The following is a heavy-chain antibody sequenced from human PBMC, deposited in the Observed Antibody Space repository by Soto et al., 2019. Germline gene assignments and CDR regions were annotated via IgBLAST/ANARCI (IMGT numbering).Heavy chain of an antibody. CDR1: GYTFTGYY. J-gene: IGHJ6*02. D-gene: IGHD5-12*01. CDR2: INPNSGGT. Sequence: QVQLVQSGAEVKKPGASVKVSCKASGYTFTGYYMHWVRQAPGQGLEWMGWINPNSGGTNYAQKFQGWVTMTRDTSISTAYMELSRLRSDDTAVYYCARDGPDGGDGYNVHYYYYGMDVWGQGTTVTVSS. V-gene: IGHV1-2*04. CDR3: ARDGPDGGDGYNVHYYYYGMDV.